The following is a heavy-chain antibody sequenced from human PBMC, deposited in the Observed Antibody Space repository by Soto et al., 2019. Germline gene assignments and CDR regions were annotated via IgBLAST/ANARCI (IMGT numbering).Heavy chain of an antibody. V-gene: IGHV2-5*02. J-gene: IGHJ5*02. CDR3: PHSPTYYYDSSGYLTRGYWFHP. CDR1: GFSLSTSGVG. Sequence: QITLKESGPTLVKPTQTLTLTCTFSGFSLSTSGVGVGWIRQPPGKALEWLALIYWDDDKRYSPSLKSRLTITQDTSKTQLVITLTTIDPVDTATYYCPHSPTYYYDSSGYLTRGYWFHPWGQGTLVTVSS. CDR2: IYWDDDK. D-gene: IGHD3-22*01.